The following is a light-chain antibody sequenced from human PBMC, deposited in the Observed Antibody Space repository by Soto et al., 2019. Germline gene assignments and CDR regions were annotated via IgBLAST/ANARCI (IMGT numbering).Light chain of an antibody. CDR2: EVS. Sequence: QSALTQPASVSGSPGESITISCSGTSSDVGRYNYVSWYQQHPGKAPKLLIFEVSNRPSGVSNRLSGSKSGNTASLTISGLQAEDEADYYCTSYTRNSTVAFGGGTKVTVL. CDR3: TSYTRNSTVA. V-gene: IGLV2-14*01. J-gene: IGLJ2*01. CDR1: SSDVGRYNY.